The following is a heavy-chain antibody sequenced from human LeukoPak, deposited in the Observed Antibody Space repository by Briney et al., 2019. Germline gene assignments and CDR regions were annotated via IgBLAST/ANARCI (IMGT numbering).Heavy chain of an antibody. CDR2: MNPKSGGT. CDR3: SRGEYDSSGHKEDAFDI. J-gene: IGHJ3*02. V-gene: IGHV1-2*02. D-gene: IGHD3-22*01. Sequence: VASVKVSCKPSGYTLTGYYLHWVRQAPGQGPEGMGWMNPKSGGTKYAQKFQGGVTMTRDTSISTAYMDLSSLTSDDTAVYYCSRGEYDSSGHKEDAFDIWGQGTMVTVSS. CDR1: GYTLTGYY.